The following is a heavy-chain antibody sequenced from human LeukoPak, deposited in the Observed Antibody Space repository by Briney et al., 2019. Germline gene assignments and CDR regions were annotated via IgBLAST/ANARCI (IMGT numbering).Heavy chain of an antibody. V-gene: IGHV4-39*01. D-gene: IGHD3-16*01. Sequence: SETLSLTCTVSGGSISSSSYYWGWIRQPPGKGLERIRSINYSGSTYYNPSLKSRVTISVDTSKNQVSLKLNSVTAADTAVYYCTRLMYYDYVWGSYPLGPFDYWGQGTLVTVSS. CDR3: TRLMYYDYVWGSYPLGPFDY. CDR2: INYSGST. CDR1: GGSISSSSYY. J-gene: IGHJ4*02.